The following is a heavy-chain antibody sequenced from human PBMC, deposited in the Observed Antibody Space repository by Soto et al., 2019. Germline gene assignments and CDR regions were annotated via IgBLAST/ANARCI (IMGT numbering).Heavy chain of an antibody. J-gene: IGHJ4*02. Sequence: PGGSLRLSCAASGFTFSSYAMSWVRQAPGKGLEWVSAISGSGGSTYYADSVKGRFTISRDNSKNTLYLQMNSLRAEDTAVYYCAARLRFLEWFSSFDYWGQGTLVTVSS. CDR3: AARLRFLEWFSSFDY. V-gene: IGHV3-23*01. CDR1: GFTFSSYA. D-gene: IGHD3-3*01. CDR2: ISGSGGST.